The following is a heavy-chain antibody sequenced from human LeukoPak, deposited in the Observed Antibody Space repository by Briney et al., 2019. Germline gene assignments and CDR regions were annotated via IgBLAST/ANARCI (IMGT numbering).Heavy chain of an antibody. CDR1: GFTFSSHA. CDR3: AKVISSYSSFDSY. J-gene: IGHJ4*02. D-gene: IGHD5-12*01. Sequence: PGGSLRLSCAASGFTFSSHAMSWVRQAPGKGLEWVPSISNGGDHKFYADSVRGRFTISRDSSKNTLYLQMDSLRAEDTAVYYCAKVISSYSSFDSYWGQGTLVTVSS. CDR2: ISNGGDHK. V-gene: IGHV3-23*01.